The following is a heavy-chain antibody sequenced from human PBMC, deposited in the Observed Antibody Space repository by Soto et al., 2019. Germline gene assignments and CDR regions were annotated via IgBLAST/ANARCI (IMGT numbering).Heavy chain of an antibody. CDR3: ARASVTIFGGLYYYYYYGMDV. J-gene: IGHJ6*02. CDR1: GYTFTSND. V-gene: IGHV1-8*01. CDR2: MNPNSGNT. Sequence: ASVKVSCKASGYTFTSNDINWVRQATGQGLEWMGWMNPNSGNTGYAQKFQGRVTMTRNTSISTAYMELSSLRSEDTAVYYCARASVTIFGGLYYYYYYGMDVWGQGTTVTVSS. D-gene: IGHD3-3*01.